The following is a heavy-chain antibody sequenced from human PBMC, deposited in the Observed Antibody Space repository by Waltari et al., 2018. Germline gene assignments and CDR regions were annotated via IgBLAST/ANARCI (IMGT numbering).Heavy chain of an antibody. D-gene: IGHD2-15*01. J-gene: IGHJ4*02. Sequence: EVQVVESGGGLVQPGGSLRLSCAASGFTVSRHWMHWVRQAPGKGLEWVSRINENGRTINYAGSVRGRFTISRDNTKNMLYLQMSSLRAEDTAIYYCARDFGGRNDYWGQGTLVTVSS. V-gene: IGHV3-74*01. CDR3: ARDFGGRNDY. CDR1: GFTVSRHW. CDR2: INENGRTI.